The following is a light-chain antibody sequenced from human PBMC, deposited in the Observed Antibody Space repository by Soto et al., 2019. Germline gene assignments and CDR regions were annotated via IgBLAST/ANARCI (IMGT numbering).Light chain of an antibody. Sequence: QSALTQPRSVSGSPGQSVTISCTGTSSDVGGHNYVSWYQQHPGKAPKLMTYDVHKRPSGVPYRFSGSKSGNTASLTISGLQAEDEADYYCCSYAGSYTLVFGGGTQLTVL. CDR2: DVH. CDR3: CSYAGSYTLV. V-gene: IGLV2-11*01. CDR1: SSDVGGHNY. J-gene: IGLJ3*02.